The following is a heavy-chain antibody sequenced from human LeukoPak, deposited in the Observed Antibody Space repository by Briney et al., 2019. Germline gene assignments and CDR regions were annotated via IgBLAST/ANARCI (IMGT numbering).Heavy chain of an antibody. CDR1: GDSISSYY. Sequence: PWETLSLACTVSGDSISSYYWSWIRQPPGKGLEWIGFISYSGSTNYNPSLKSRVSISIDTSKSQFSLKLSSVTAADTAVYYCARELNDILTGYTTHFDYWGQGTLVTVSS. CDR3: ARELNDILTGYTTHFDY. J-gene: IGHJ4*02. CDR2: ISYSGST. D-gene: IGHD3-9*01. V-gene: IGHV4-59*01.